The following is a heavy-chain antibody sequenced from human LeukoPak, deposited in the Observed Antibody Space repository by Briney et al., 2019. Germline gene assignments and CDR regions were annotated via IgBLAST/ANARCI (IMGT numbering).Heavy chain of an antibody. CDR1: GFTFSSYS. D-gene: IGHD5-12*01. V-gene: IGHV3-48*01. J-gene: IGHJ4*02. Sequence: PGGSLRLSCAASGFTFSSYSMNWVRQAPGKGLEWVSYISSSSSTIYYADSVKGRFTISRDNAKNSLYLQMNSLRAEDTAVYYCVRDADIVATITFDYWGQGTLVTASS. CDR2: ISSSSSTI. CDR3: VRDADIVATITFDY.